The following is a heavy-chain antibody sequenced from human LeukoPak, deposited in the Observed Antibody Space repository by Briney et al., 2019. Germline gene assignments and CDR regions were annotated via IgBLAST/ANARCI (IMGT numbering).Heavy chain of an antibody. CDR1: GGTFSSYA. D-gene: IGHD1-14*01. Sequence: SVKVSCKASGGTFSSYAISWVRQAPGQGLEWMGRIIPILGIANYAQKFQGRVTITADESTSTAYMELSSLRSEDTAVYYCARDGPEGDWGQGTLVTVSS. V-gene: IGHV1-69*04. CDR2: IIPILGIA. J-gene: IGHJ4*02. CDR3: ARDGPEGD.